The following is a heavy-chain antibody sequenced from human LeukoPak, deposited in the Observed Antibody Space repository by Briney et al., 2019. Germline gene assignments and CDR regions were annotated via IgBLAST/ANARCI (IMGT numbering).Heavy chain of an antibody. J-gene: IGHJ4*02. CDR3: ARHLSGVTGYTYGRGIDY. CDR2: INSDGSST. D-gene: IGHD5-18*01. V-gene: IGHV3-74*01. Sequence: PGGSLRLSCAASGFTFSGYWMHWVRQAPGKGLVWVSRINSDGSSTSYADSVKGRFTISRDNAKKSLYLQMNSLRAEDTAVYYCARHLSGVTGYTYGRGIDYWGQGTLVTVSS. CDR1: GFTFSGYW.